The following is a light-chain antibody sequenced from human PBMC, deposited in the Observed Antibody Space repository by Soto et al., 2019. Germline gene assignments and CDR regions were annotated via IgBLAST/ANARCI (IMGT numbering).Light chain of an antibody. CDR2: DVT. V-gene: IGLV2-14*03. Sequence: QSALTQPASVSGSPGQSITISCSGTPSDIGAYNYVSWYQRLPGKAPKVIIYDVTNRPSGVSSRFSGSKSGTTASLTISGLQAEDEANYYCGSYTISSTLMIFGGGTKLTVL. CDR1: PSDIGAYNY. CDR3: GSYTISSTLMI. J-gene: IGLJ2*01.